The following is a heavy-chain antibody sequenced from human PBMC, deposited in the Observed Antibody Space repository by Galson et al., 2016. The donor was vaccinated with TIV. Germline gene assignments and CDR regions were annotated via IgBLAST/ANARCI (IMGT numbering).Heavy chain of an antibody. Sequence: SLTCAVFGGSLSGSQWSWVRQSPEKGLEWLAEINHFGSANYKPSLKSRLTISIDTSKKQFSLKMTSMTAADSAVYYCARGRWGNSAVAYYYHFDVWGEGTTVTVS. V-gene: IGHV4-34*01. CDR3: ARGRWGNSAVAYYYHFDV. CDR1: GGSLSGSQ. D-gene: IGHD3-16*01. J-gene: IGHJ6*03. CDR2: INHFGSA.